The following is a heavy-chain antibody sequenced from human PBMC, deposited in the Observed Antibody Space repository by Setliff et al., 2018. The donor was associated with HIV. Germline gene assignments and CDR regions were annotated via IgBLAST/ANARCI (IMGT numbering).Heavy chain of an antibody. V-gene: IGHV2-26*01. D-gene: IGHD3-3*01. CDR1: GFSLSNTRMG. CDR2: IFPSDEK. J-gene: IGHJ4*02. CDR3: ARYNFRRGYWDYFDY. Sequence: SSPTLVNPTETLTLTCTVSGFSLSNTRMGVSWIRQPPGKALEWLAHIFPSDEKSYSASLKSRVTISEDTSKSQVVLTMTNMDPLDTATYFCARYNFRRGYWDYFDYWGQGTQVTVSS.